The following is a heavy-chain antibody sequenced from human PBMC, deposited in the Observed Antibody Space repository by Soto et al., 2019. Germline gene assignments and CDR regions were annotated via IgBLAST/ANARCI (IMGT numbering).Heavy chain of an antibody. D-gene: IGHD2-15*01. V-gene: IGHV4-59*01. Sequence: PLETLSLTCTVSGGSISSYYWSWIRQPPGKGLEWIGYIYYSGSTNYNPSLKSRVTISVDTSKNQFSLKLSSVTAADTAVYYCARGHNCSGGSCYSAYWIDPWGQGTLVTVSS. CDR1: GGSISSYY. CDR2: IYYSGST. CDR3: ARGHNCSGGSCYSAYWIDP. J-gene: IGHJ5*02.